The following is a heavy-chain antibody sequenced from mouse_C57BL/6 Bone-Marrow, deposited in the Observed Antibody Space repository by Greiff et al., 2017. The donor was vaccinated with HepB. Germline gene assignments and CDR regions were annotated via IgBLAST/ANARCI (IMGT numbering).Heavy chain of an antibody. Sequence: EVQLQQSGTVLARPGASVKMSCKTSGYTFTSYWMHWVKQRPGQGLEWIGAIYPGNSDTIYNQKFKGKATLTVDKSSSTAYMELRSLTSEDTAVYYCARVTTVVATDTMDYWGQRTSVTVSS. CDR1: GYTFTSYW. CDR2: IYPGNSDT. D-gene: IGHD1-1*01. J-gene: IGHJ4*01. CDR3: ARVTTVVATDTMDY. V-gene: IGHV1-5*01.